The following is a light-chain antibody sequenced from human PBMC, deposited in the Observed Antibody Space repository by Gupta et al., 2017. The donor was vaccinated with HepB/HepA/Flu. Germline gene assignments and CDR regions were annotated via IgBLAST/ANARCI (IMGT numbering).Light chain of an antibody. CDR3: QTCDSSIVV. Sequence: SYDLTQSPSVCVSPCHTARLPCFGDGLAVKNADWYKQRPGQSPVLIIYQNFTRPSGIPVRFSASTSGNTATLTIGGTQDMDEGEYYCQTCDSSIVVFGGGTKLTVL. V-gene: IGLV3-1*01. J-gene: IGLJ3*02. CDR2: QNF. CDR1: GLAVKN.